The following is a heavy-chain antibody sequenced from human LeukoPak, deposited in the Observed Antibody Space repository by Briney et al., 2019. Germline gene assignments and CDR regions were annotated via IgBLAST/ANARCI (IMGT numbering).Heavy chain of an antibody. CDR1: GGTFSSYA. CDR2: IIPIFGTA. D-gene: IGHD3-22*01. J-gene: IGHJ3*02. Sequence: ASVTVSCKASGGTFSSYAISWVRQAPGQGLEWMGGIIPIFGTANYAQKFQGRVTITADESTSTAYMELSSLRSEDTAVYYCARSSGYSHFRDAFDIWGQGTMVTVSS. CDR3: ARSSGYSHFRDAFDI. V-gene: IGHV1-69*13.